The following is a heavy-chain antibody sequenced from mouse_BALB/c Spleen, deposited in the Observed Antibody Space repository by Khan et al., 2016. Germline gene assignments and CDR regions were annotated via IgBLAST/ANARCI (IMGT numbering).Heavy chain of an antibody. CDR1: GYTFSNYW. J-gene: IGHJ2*01. CDR2: IFPGNATS. Sequence: QVQLQQSGAELMKPGASVKISCKATGYTFSNYWIEWVKQRPGHGLEWIGEIFPGNATSNYIEKFKGKATFTADTSYNTAYIQLSSLTSEDSAVYYSAGGGGDPYFDYWGQGTTLTVSS. CDR3: AGGGGDPYFDY. D-gene: IGHD2-13*01. V-gene: IGHV1-9*01.